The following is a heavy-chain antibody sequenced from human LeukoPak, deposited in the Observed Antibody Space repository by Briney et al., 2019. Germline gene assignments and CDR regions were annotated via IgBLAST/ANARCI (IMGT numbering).Heavy chain of an antibody. J-gene: IGHJ6*04. CDR3: ARSVVVVVASYYYYYGMDV. CDR2: IIPIFGTA. CDR1: GGTFSSYA. V-gene: IGHV1-69*06. D-gene: IGHD2-15*01. Sequence: ASVKVSCKASGGTFSSYAISWVRQAPGQGLEWMGGIIPIFGTANYAQKFQGRVTITADKSTSTAYMGLSSLRSEDTAVYYCARSVVVVVASYYYYYGMDVWGKGTTVTVSS.